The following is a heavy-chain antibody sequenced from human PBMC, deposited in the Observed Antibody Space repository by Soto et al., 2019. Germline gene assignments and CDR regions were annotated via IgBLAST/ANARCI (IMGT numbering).Heavy chain of an antibody. D-gene: IGHD6-19*01. CDR2: VSENGDYT. Sequence: EVQILESGGGLVQPGGSLTVSCAASGFVFSHYAMTWVRQAPGKGLEWVSTVSENGDYTSYADSVKGRFTISRDNSKNTVFVQMNSLRAEDTAVYYCARRTAVRNFDYWGQGTLVTVSS. J-gene: IGHJ4*02. CDR3: ARRTAVRNFDY. V-gene: IGHV3-23*01. CDR1: GFVFSHYA.